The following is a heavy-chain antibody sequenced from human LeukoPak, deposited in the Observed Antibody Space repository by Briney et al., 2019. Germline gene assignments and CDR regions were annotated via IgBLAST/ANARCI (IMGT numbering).Heavy chain of an antibody. Sequence: ASVKVSCKASGYTFIGTYIHWVREAPGQGLEWMGWINPNSGDTNCAQKFQGRVTMTRDTSITTAYMELSSLTSDDTAMYYCVRDDGFYRCDYWGQGTLVTVSS. D-gene: IGHD1-26*01. V-gene: IGHV1-2*02. CDR2: INPNSGDT. J-gene: IGHJ4*02. CDR1: GYTFIGTY. CDR3: VRDDGFYRCDY.